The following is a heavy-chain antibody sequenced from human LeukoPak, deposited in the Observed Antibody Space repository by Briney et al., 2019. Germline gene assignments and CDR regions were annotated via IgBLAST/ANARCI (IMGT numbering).Heavy chain of an antibody. Sequence: GGSLRLSCAASGFTFSSYTMSWVRQAPGKGLEWVANIKQDGSEKYYVDSVKGRFTISRDNAKNSLYLQMNSLRAEDTAVYYCARDGAWDAFDIWGQGTMVTVSS. V-gene: IGHV3-7*01. CDR2: IKQDGSEK. CDR3: ARDGAWDAFDI. D-gene: IGHD4/OR15-4a*01. CDR1: GFTFSSYT. J-gene: IGHJ3*02.